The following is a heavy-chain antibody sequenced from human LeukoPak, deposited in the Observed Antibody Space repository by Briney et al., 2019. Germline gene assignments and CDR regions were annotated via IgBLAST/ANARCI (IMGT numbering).Heavy chain of an antibody. V-gene: IGHV1-24*01. Sequence: ASVKVSCKVSGYTLTELSMHWVRQAPGKGLEWMGGFDPEDGETIYAQKFQGRVTMTEDTSTDTAYMELSSLRSEDTAVYYCATEDSYYYGSGSTILNYWGQGTLVTVSS. D-gene: IGHD3-10*01. CDR3: ATEDSYYYGSGSTILNY. J-gene: IGHJ4*02. CDR1: GYTLTELS. CDR2: FDPEDGET.